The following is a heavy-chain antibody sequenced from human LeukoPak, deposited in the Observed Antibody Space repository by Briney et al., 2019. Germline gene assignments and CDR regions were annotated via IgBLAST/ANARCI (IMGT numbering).Heavy chain of an antibody. J-gene: IGHJ6*03. V-gene: IGHV1-8*03. CDR1: GYTFNSYD. CDR3: ASKSREYSYGFLEYLDV. CDR2: MDPNSGNT. D-gene: IGHD5-18*01. Sequence: ASVKVSCKASGYTFNSYDINWVRQATGQGLEWMGWMDPNSGNTGYAQKFQGRVTITRNTSISTAYMELSSLRSEDTAVYYCASKSREYSYGFLEYLDVWGKGTTVTVSS.